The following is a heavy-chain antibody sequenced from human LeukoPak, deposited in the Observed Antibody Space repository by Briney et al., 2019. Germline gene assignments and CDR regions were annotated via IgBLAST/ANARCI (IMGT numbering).Heavy chain of an antibody. D-gene: IGHD2-15*01. J-gene: IGHJ6*03. CDR3: AREPYCSGGSCYRGYYYYYMDV. CDR1: GFTFSSYG. Sequence: GGSLRLSCAASGFTFSSYGMHWVRQAPGKGLEWVAFIRYDGSNKYYADSVKGRFTISRDNAKNSLYLQMNSLRAEDTAVYYCAREPYCSGGSCYRGYYYYYMDVWGKGTTVTVSS. V-gene: IGHV3-30*02. CDR2: IRYDGSNK.